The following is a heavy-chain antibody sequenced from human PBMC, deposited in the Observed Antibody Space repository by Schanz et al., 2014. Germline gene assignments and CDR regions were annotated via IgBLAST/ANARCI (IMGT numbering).Heavy chain of an antibody. Sequence: EVQLVESGGGLVKPWGSLRLSCAASGFTFSSYSMHWIRQAPGKGLEWVSYIPVGNNYIYYADSVKGRFTISRDNPKNSLYLQMNSLRVEDTAVYYCAREDMLRGIRAFDIWGQGTMVTVSS. D-gene: IGHD3-10*01. CDR1: GFTFSSYS. V-gene: IGHV3-21*01. CDR2: IPVGNNYI. CDR3: AREDMLRGIRAFDI. J-gene: IGHJ3*02.